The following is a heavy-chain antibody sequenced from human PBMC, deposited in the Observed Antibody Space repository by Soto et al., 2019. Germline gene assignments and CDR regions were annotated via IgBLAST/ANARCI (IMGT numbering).Heavy chain of an antibody. J-gene: IGHJ4*01. V-gene: IGHV4-34*01. CDR3: AVRVAANTNPVHTWFY. D-gene: IGHD2-15*01. CDR2: INHSGST. CDR1: GGSFSGYY. Sequence: QMQLQQWGAGLLKASETLSLTCAVYGGSFSGYYWTWIRQSPGKGLEWIGEINHSGSTNYSPSLKSQVTMSVDTSKNQFSLKLSSVAAADTAVYYCAVRVAANTNPVHTWFYWGHGSLVTVSS.